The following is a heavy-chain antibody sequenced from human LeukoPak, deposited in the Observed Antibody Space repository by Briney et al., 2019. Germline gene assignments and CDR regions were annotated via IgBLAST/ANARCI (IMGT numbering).Heavy chain of an antibody. V-gene: IGHV1-3*01. CDR3: AVSSGWYSRYFDY. D-gene: IGHD6-19*01. CDR2: INAGNGNT. J-gene: IGHJ4*02. CDR1: GYTFTSYA. Sequence: ASVKVSCKASGYTFTSYAMHWVRQAPGQRLEWMGWINAGNGNTKYSQKFQGRVTITRDTSANTAYMELSSLRSEDTAVYYCAVSSGWYSRYFDYWGQGTLVTVSS.